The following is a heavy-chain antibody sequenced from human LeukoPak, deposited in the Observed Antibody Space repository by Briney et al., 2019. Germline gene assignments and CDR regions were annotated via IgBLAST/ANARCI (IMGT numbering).Heavy chain of an antibody. CDR3: AKYHGSGSYYNFHAFDI. V-gene: IGHV3-74*01. CDR1: GFTFSSYW. D-gene: IGHD3-10*01. J-gene: IGHJ3*02. Sequence: GGSLRLSCAASGFTFSSYWMHWVRQAPGKGLVWVSRINSDGSSTSYADSVKGRFTISRDNAKNTLYLQMNSLRAEDTAVYYCAKYHGSGSYYNFHAFDIWGQGTMVTVSS. CDR2: INSDGSST.